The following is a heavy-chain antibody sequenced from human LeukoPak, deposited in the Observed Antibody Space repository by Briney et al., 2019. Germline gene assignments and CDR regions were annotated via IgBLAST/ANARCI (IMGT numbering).Heavy chain of an antibody. CDR1: GDSISSSTCN. D-gene: IGHD3-22*01. Sequence: SETLPLTCKVSGDSISSSTCNWSWIRQPPGKGLEWIGYISQSGNSYFTPSLKSRATISVDRSKNHFSLTLISVTAADTAVYYCARDQVDYDIPDHFDYWGKGTLVAVSS. CDR2: ISQSGNS. CDR3: ARDQVDYDIPDHFDY. J-gene: IGHJ4*02. V-gene: IGHV4-30-2*01.